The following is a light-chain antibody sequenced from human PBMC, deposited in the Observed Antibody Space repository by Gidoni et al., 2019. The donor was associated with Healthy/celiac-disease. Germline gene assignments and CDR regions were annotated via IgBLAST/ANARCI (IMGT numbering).Light chain of an antibody. CDR2: DAS. CDR1: QSVSSY. CDR3: QQRSILYT. Sequence: ESAVHQSPATLALSPGERATRPGRASQSVSSYLAWDQQKPGQAPRLLIYDASNRATGIPARFSGGGSGTDFTLTFSSLEPEDFAVSYCQQRSILYTFGQGTKLEIK. V-gene: IGKV3-11*01. J-gene: IGKJ2*01.